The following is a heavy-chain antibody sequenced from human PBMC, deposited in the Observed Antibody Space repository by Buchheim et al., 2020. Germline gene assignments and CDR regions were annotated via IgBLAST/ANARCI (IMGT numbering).Heavy chain of an antibody. D-gene: IGHD6-19*01. Sequence: QVQLQQWGAGLLKPSETLSLTCAVYGGSFSGYYWSWIRQPPGKGLEWIGEINHSGSTNYNPSLKSRVTISVDTSKNKFSLKLSSVTAADTAVYYCAKFTYSSGWYYFDYWGQGTL. V-gene: IGHV4-34*01. CDR3: AKFTYSSGWYYFDY. CDR1: GGSFSGYY. J-gene: IGHJ4*02. CDR2: INHSGST.